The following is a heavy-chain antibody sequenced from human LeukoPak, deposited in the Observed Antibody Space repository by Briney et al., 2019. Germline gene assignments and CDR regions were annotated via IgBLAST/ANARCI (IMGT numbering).Heavy chain of an antibody. CDR1: GYTFSSYW. CDR2: IHPGDSDT. CDR3: SRRGVGSDDY. J-gene: IGHJ4*02. V-gene: IGHV5-51*01. Sequence: GESLKISCKSSGYTFSSYWIGWVRQMPGKGLEWMGIIHPGDSDTRYSPSFQGQVTISADKSTSTVYLQWSSLKASDSAMYYCSRRGVGSDDYWGQGTLLIVSS. D-gene: IGHD3-10*01.